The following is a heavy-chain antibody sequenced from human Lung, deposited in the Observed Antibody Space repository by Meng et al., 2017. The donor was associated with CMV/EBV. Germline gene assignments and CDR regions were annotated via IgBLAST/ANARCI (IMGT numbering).Heavy chain of an antibody. CDR3: ARWERTALDPYYYYGMAS. J-gene: IGHJ6*02. Sequence: ESLKISCAASGFAVSNNYMSWVRQAPGKGLEWVSSISSSSSYIYYADSVKGRFTISRDNAKNSLYLQRISLRAEDTAVYYCARWERTALDPYYYYGMASWGPGTXVNGSS. D-gene: IGHD5-18*01. CDR1: GFAVSNNY. V-gene: IGHV3-21*01. CDR2: ISSSSSYI.